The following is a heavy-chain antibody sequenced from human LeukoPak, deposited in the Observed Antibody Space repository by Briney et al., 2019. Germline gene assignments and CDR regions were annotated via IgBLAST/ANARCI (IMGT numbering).Heavy chain of an antibody. CDR2: INTNTGNP. CDR1: GYTFTSYA. V-gene: IGHV7-4-1*02. J-gene: IGHJ4*02. Sequence: AASVKVSCKASGYTFTSYAMNWVRQAPGQGLEWMGWINTNTGNPTYAQGFTGRFVFSLDTSASTAYLQISSLKAEDTAVYYCARVTRPYYFDYWGQGTLVTVSS. CDR3: ARVTRPYYFDY.